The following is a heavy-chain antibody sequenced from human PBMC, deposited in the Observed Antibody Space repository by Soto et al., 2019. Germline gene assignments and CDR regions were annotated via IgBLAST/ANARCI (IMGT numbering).Heavy chain of an antibody. CDR2: IYYSGRT. J-gene: IGHJ5*02. D-gene: IGHD2-2*02. CDR1: GGSISSYY. CDR3: ARGYCSSTICYIWDNWFDP. Sequence: SETLSLTCTVSGGSISSYYWSWIRQPPGKGLEWIGYIYYSGRTNYNPSLKSRVTISVGTPKNQFSLKLSSVTAADTAVYYCARGYCSSTICYIWDNWFDPWGQGTLVTVSS. V-gene: IGHV4-59*01.